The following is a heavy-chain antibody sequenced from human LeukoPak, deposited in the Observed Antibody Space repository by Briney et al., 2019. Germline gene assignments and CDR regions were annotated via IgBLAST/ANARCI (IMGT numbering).Heavy chain of an antibody. V-gene: IGHV1-18*01. CDR2: ISAYNGNT. Sequence: ASVKVSCKASGYTFTSYGISWVRQAPGQGLEWMGWISAYNGNTSYAQKLQGRVTMTEDTSTDTAYMELSSLRSEDTAVYYCATSLLWFGELSPPFDYWGQGTLVTVSS. CDR1: GYTFTSYG. J-gene: IGHJ4*02. CDR3: ATSLLWFGELSPPFDY. D-gene: IGHD3-10*01.